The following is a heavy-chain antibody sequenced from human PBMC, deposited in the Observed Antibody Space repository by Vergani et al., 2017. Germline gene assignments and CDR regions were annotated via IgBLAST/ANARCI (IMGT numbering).Heavy chain of an antibody. D-gene: IGHD1-20*01. CDR1: GYTFTGYY. V-gene: IGHV1-2*04. Sequence: QVQLVQSGAEVKKPGASGKVSCKASGYTFTGYYMDWVRQAPGQGLEGMGWINPNSGGTNYAQKFQGWVTMTRDTSISTAYMELSRLRSDDTAVYYCARGTNNWDPLFDYWGQGTLVTVSS. J-gene: IGHJ4*02. CDR2: INPNSGGT. CDR3: ARGTNNWDPLFDY.